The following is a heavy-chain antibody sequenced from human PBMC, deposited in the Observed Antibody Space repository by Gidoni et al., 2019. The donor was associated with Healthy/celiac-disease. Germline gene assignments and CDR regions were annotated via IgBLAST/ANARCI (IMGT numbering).Heavy chain of an antibody. D-gene: IGHD3-10*01. CDR3: ARNSIDYGSGSYYPNFDY. Sequence: QVQLVESGGGVVQPGRSLRLSCAASGFTFSSYAMHWVRQAPGKGLEWVAVISYDGSNKYYADSVKGRFTISRDNSKNTLYLQMNSLRAEDTAVYYCARNSIDYGSGSYYPNFDYWGQGTLVTVSS. CDR1: GFTFSSYA. V-gene: IGHV3-30-3*01. J-gene: IGHJ4*02. CDR2: ISYDGSNK.